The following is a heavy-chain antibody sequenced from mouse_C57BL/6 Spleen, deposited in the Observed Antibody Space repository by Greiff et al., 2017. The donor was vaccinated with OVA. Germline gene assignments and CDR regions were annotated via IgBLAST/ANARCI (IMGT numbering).Heavy chain of an antibody. CDR3: ATYGNYDYAMDY. Sequence: EVMLVESGGGLVKPGGSLKLSCAASGFTFSDYGMHWVRQAPEKGLEWVAYISSGSSTIYYADTVKGRFTISRDNAKNTLFLQMTSLRSEDTAMYYCATYGNYDYAMDYWGQGTSVTVSS. V-gene: IGHV5-17*01. CDR2: ISSGSSTI. CDR1: GFTFSDYG. D-gene: IGHD2-1*01. J-gene: IGHJ4*01.